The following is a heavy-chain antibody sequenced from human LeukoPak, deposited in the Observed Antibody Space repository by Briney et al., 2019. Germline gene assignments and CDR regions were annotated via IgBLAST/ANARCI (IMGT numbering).Heavy chain of an antibody. Sequence: GRSLRLSCAASGFIFSGYAMHWVRQAPGKGLEWVAVIANDGRDKHYADSVKGRFTFSRDNSKNTVYLQMNSLRAEDTAVYYCARDRNAPAQYYFDYWGQGTLVTVSS. V-gene: IGHV3-30*04. CDR1: GFIFSGYA. CDR2: IANDGRDK. J-gene: IGHJ4*02. CDR3: ARDRNAPAQYYFDY. D-gene: IGHD1-14*01.